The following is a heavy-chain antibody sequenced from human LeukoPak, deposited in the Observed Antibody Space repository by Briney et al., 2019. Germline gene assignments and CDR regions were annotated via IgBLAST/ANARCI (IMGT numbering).Heavy chain of an antibody. Sequence: GRSLRLSCVASGFTFSGYGMHWVRQAPGKGLEWVAVISYDGSNKYYEDSVKGRFTISRDNSKNTLYLQMNSLRAEDTAVYYCAKGYCSGGSCYSVGDFDYWGQGTLVTVSS. CDR2: ISYDGSNK. CDR1: GFTFSGYG. D-gene: IGHD2-15*01. CDR3: AKGYCSGGSCYSVGDFDY. J-gene: IGHJ4*02. V-gene: IGHV3-30*18.